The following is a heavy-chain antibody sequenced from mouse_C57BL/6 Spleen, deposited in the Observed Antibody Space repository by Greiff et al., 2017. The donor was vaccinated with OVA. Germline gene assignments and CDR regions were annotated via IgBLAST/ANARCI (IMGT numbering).Heavy chain of an antibody. J-gene: IGHJ2*01. Sequence: EVQVVESEGGLVQPGSSMKLSCTASGFTFSYYYMAWVRQVPEKGLEWVANINYDGSSTYYLDSLKSRFIISRDNAKNILYLQMSSLKSEDTATYYCARTGGYDYFDYWGQGTTLTVSS. CDR3: ARTGGYDYFDY. CDR1: GFTFSYYY. CDR2: INYDGSST. D-gene: IGHD2-2*01. V-gene: IGHV5-16*01.